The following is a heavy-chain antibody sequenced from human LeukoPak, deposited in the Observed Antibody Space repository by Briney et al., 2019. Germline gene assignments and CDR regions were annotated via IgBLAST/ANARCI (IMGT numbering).Heavy chain of an antibody. CDR1: GFPFSSYS. D-gene: IGHD3-10*01. V-gene: IGHV3-21*01. J-gene: IGHJ4*02. Sequence: GGSLRLSCAASGFPFSSYSMNWVRQAPGKGLEWVSSISSSNSYIYYADSVKGRFTISRDNAKNSLYLQMNSLRAEDTAVYYCAREEDGSECDYWGQGTLVTVSS. CDR2: ISSSNSYI. CDR3: AREEDGSECDY.